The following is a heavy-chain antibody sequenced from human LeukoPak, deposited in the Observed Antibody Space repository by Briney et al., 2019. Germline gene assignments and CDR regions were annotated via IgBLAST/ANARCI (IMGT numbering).Heavy chain of an antibody. V-gene: IGHV1-69*13. CDR3: ASAAAYTAMALGNYYYGMDV. J-gene: IGHJ6*02. CDR2: IIPIFGTA. Sequence: SVKVSCKASGGTFSSYAISWVRQAPGQGLEWMGGIIPIFGTANYARKFQGRVTITADESTSTAYMELSSLRSEDTAVYYCASAAAYTAMALGNYYYGMDVWGQGTTVTVSS. CDR1: GGTFSSYA. D-gene: IGHD5-18*01.